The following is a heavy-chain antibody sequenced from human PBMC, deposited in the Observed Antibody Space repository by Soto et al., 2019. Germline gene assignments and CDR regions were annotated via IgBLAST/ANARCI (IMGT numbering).Heavy chain of an antibody. J-gene: IGHJ3*02. CDR3: AKVGLTTVRTTYAFDI. CDR2: ISWNSGSI. Sequence: DVQLVESGGGLVQPGRSLRLSCAASGFTFDDYAMHWVRQAPGKGLEWVSGISWNSGSIGYADSVKGRFTISRDNAKNSLYLQMNSLRAEDTALYYCAKVGLTTVRTTYAFDIWGQGTMVTVSS. CDR1: GFTFDDYA. D-gene: IGHD4-17*01. V-gene: IGHV3-9*01.